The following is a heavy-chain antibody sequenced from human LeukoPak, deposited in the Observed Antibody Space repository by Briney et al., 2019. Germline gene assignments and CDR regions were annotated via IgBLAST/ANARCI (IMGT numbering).Heavy chain of an antibody. Sequence: GGSLRLSCAASGFTFSSCAMNWVRQAPGKGLEWVSGISTSGGMTYYADSVKGRFTISRDNAKNSLYLQMNSLRAEDTALYYCAKQTYCGGDCSGFDYWGQGTLVTVSS. J-gene: IGHJ4*02. V-gene: IGHV3-23*01. CDR2: ISTSGGMT. CDR1: GFTFSSCA. CDR3: AKQTYCGGDCSGFDY. D-gene: IGHD2-21*02.